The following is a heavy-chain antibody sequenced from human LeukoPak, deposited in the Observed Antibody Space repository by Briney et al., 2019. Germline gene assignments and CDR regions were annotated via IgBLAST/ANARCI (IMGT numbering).Heavy chain of an antibody. V-gene: IGHV4-39*07. Sequence: SETLSLTCTVSRGSISGGGYYWGWIRQPPGKGLEWIGIIFYSGSTYYSPSLKSRVTISADTSKNQFSLTLTSVTAADTAVYYCARTEWEVADYWGQGTLVTVSS. D-gene: IGHD1-26*01. CDR1: RGSISGGGYY. J-gene: IGHJ4*02. CDR2: IFYSGST. CDR3: ARTEWEVADY.